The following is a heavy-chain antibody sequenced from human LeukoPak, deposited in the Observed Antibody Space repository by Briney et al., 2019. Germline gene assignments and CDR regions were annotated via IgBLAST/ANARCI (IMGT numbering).Heavy chain of an antibody. CDR2: IRQDGCDQ. CDR1: GFTFSSYS. CDR3: ARETQQRQLSNPFEI. Sequence: GRSLRLSCAASGFTFSSYSMHWVRQAPGKGLEWVGGIRQDGCDQYYADSVKGQFTISRDNSKNTLYLQMNSLRADYTALYYCARETQQRQLSNPFEIWGQGTMVTVSS. J-gene: IGHJ3*02. V-gene: IGHV3-30*04. D-gene: IGHD6-13*01.